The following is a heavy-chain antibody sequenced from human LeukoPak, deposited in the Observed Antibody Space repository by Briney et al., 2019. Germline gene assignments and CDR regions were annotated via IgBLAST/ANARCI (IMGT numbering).Heavy chain of an antibody. Sequence: GESLKISCKGSGYSFTSYWIGWVRQMSGKGLEWMGIIYPGDSDTRYSPSFQGQVTISADKSISTAYPQWSSLKASDTAMYYCARHRQWLGDAFDIWGQGTMVTVSS. D-gene: IGHD6-19*01. CDR3: ARHRQWLGDAFDI. J-gene: IGHJ3*02. CDR2: IYPGDSDT. CDR1: GYSFTSYW. V-gene: IGHV5-51*01.